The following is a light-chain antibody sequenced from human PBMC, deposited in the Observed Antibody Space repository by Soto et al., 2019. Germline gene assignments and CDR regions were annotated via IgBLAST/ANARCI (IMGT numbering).Light chain of an antibody. V-gene: IGKV1-39*01. CDR1: QSISSY. Sequence: DLQMTQSPSSLSASVGDRVTITCRASQSISSYLNWYQQKLGKAPKLLIYAASSLQSGVPSRFSGSGSGTDFSLTISSLQPEDFATYHCQQSYRTPNTFGQGTKVEIK. CDR2: AAS. CDR3: QQSYRTPNT. J-gene: IGKJ1*01.